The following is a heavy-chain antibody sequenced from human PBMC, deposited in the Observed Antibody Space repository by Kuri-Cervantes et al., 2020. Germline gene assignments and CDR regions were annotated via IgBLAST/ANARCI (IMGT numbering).Heavy chain of an antibody. CDR2: IYHSGST. CDR3: ARGTRYCSGGSCHYYFDY. V-gene: IGHV4-30-2*01. J-gene: IGHJ4*02. D-gene: IGHD2-15*01. CDR1: GGSISSGGYS. Sequence: SQTLSLTCAVSGGSISSGGYSWSWIRQPPGKGLEWIGYIYHSGSTYYNPSLKSRVTISVDRSKNQFSLKLSSVTAADTAVYYCARGTRYCSGGSCHYYFDYWGQGTLVTVSS.